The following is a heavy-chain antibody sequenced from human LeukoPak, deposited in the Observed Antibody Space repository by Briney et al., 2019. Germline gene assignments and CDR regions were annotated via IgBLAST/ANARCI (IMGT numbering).Heavy chain of an antibody. CDR2: IYYSGST. Sequence: SQTLSLPCTVSGGSSSSGDYYWSWIRQPPGKGLEWIGYIYYSGSTYYNPSLKSRVTISVDTSKNQFSLKLSSVTAADTAVYYCARDGAAGTCMDVWGKGTTVTVSS. V-gene: IGHV4-30-4*01. D-gene: IGHD6-13*01. J-gene: IGHJ6*04. CDR3: ARDGAAGTCMDV. CDR1: GGSSSSGDYY.